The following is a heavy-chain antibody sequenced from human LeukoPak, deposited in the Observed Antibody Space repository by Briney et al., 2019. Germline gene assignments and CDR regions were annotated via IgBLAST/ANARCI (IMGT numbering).Heavy chain of an antibody. Sequence: GGSLRLSCEASEFTFSSYWMHWVRQAPGKGLVWVSRINSDGRTTIYADSVKGRFTIARDNAKNTLYLQMNSLRAEDTAVYYCAREAYYDSSGYSIRFSYWGQGTLVTVSS. J-gene: IGHJ4*02. CDR3: AREAYYDSSGYSIRFSY. CDR1: EFTFSSYW. D-gene: IGHD3-22*01. V-gene: IGHV3-74*01. CDR2: INSDGRTT.